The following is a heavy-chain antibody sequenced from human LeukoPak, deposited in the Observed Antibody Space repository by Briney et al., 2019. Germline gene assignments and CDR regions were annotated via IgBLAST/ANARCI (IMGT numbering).Heavy chain of an antibody. CDR2: IYYSGST. CDR1: GGSINSDY. CDR3: ARVGPYYDFWSGYYTGRSEYYFDY. Sequence: SETLSLTCSVSGGSINSDYWNWIRQPPGKGLEWIGYIYYSGSTNYNPSLKSRVTISVDTSKNQFSLKLSSVTAADTAVYYCARVGPYYDFWSGYYTGRSEYYFDYWGQGTLVTVSS. D-gene: IGHD3-3*01. J-gene: IGHJ4*02. V-gene: IGHV4-59*01.